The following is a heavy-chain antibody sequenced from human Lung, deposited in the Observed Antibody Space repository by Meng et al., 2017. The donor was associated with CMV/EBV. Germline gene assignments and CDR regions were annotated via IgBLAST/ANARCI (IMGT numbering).Heavy chain of an antibody. D-gene: IGHD6-19*01. CDR2: ISWNSGSI. CDR1: GFTFDDYA. Sequence: SLKISCAASGFTFDDYAMHWVRQAPGKGLEWVSGISWNSGSIGYADPVKGRFTISRDNAKNSLYLQMNSLRAEDTALYYCAKDISSGWTTGTFDYWGQGTLVTVSS. V-gene: IGHV3-9*01. CDR3: AKDISSGWTTGTFDY. J-gene: IGHJ4*02.